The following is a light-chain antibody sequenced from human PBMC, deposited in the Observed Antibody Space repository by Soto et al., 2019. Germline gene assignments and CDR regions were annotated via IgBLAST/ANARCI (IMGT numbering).Light chain of an antibody. CDR1: QTISSW. V-gene: IGKV1-5*03. CDR2: KAS. CDR3: QQRSSWPPT. Sequence: DIQMTQSPSTLSASVGDRVTITCRASQTISSWLAWYQQKPGQAPKLLIYKASSLESAVPSRFSGSGSGTDFTLTISRLEPEDFAVYYCQQRSSWPPTFGQGTRLEIK. J-gene: IGKJ5*01.